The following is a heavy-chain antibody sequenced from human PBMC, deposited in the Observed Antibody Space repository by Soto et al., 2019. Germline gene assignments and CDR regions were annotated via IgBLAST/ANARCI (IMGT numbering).Heavy chain of an antibody. Sequence: QVQLVQSGAEVKKPGSSVKVSCKTSGGTFSTYSIVWVRQAPGEGLEWMGGIIPIFGTANYAQKFQDRVTITADKSTNTGFMELSSLKSEDTAMYYCASSSGNNYGVGTNYYFDYWGQGTLVTVSS. CDR1: GGTFSTYS. CDR3: ASSSGNNYGVGTNYYFDY. D-gene: IGHD1-26*01. CDR2: IIPIFGTA. V-gene: IGHV1-69*06. J-gene: IGHJ4*02.